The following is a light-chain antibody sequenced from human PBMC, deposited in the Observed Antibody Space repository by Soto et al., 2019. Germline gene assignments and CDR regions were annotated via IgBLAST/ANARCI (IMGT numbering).Light chain of an antibody. CDR1: QSVSSTY. CDR2: VAS. Sequence: ELVLTQSPGTLSLSPGERATLSCRASQSVSSTYLAWYQQNPGQAPRLLIYVASSRATGIPDRFSGSGSGTDFTLTISRLEPEDFAVYFCQQYGSSSYTFGQGTKLEIK. J-gene: IGKJ2*01. CDR3: QQYGSSSYT. V-gene: IGKV3-20*01.